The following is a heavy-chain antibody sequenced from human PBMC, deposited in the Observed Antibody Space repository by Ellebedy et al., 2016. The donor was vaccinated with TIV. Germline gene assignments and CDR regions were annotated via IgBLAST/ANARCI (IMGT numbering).Heavy chain of an antibody. Sequence: GESLKISCKGSGYSFTNYWIGWVRQMPGKGLEWMGFIYPGDPDPGDSDTRYSPSFRGQVTISADKSINTAYLQWSSLKASDTAMYYCARQGARPLDYWGQGTLVTVSS. CDR3: ARQGARPLDY. V-gene: IGHV5-51*01. CDR2: IYPGDPDPGDSDT. CDR1: GYSFTNYW. J-gene: IGHJ4*02.